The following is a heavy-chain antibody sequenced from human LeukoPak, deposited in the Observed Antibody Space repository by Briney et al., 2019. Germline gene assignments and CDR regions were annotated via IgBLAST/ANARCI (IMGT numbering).Heavy chain of an antibody. D-gene: IGHD3-22*01. V-gene: IGHV4-39*07. CDR2: IYYSGST. Sequence: SETLSLTCTVSGGSISSSSYYWGWIRQPPGKGLEWIGSIYYSGSTYYNPFLKSRVTISVDTSKNQFSLKLSSVTAADTAVYYCARTYYYDSSGYPDYWGQGTLVTVSS. J-gene: IGHJ4*02. CDR3: ARTYYYDSSGYPDY. CDR1: GGSISSSSYY.